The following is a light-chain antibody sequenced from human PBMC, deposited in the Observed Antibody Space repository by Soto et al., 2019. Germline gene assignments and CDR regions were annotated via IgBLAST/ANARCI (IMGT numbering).Light chain of an antibody. CDR2: QDS. J-gene: IGLJ1*01. Sequence: SSELTQPPSVSVSPGQTASITCSGDKLGDKYACCYQQKQGQSPVLVIYQDSKRPSGIPERFSGSNTGNTATLSISGTEAMDEADYYSQAWDSSTGVFGTGTKVTVL. V-gene: IGLV3-1*01. CDR1: KLGDKY. CDR3: QAWDSSTGV.